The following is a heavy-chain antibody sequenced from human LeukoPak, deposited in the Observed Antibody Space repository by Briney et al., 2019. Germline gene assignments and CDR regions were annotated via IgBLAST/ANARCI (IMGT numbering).Heavy chain of an antibody. D-gene: IGHD6-13*01. Sequence: SETLSLTCTVSGYSISSGYYWGWSRQPPGKGLEWIGSIYHSGSTYYNPSLKSRVTISVDTSKNQFSLKLSSVTAADTAVYYCARGLIAAAAATYNWFDPWGQGTLVTVSS. CDR1: GYSISSGYY. CDR3: ARGLIAAAAATYNWFDP. CDR2: IYHSGST. J-gene: IGHJ5*02. V-gene: IGHV4-38-2*02.